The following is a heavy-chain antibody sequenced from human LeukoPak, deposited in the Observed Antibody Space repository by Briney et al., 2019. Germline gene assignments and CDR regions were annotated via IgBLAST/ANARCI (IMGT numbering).Heavy chain of an antibody. J-gene: IGHJ5*02. CDR1: GYTFTAYY. Sequence: GASVKVSCKASGYTFTAYYMHWVRQAPGQGLEWMGWINCGSGDTNYAQKFQGRVTVTRDTSNTTTYMEVTNLNSDDTALYYCVREARATADTWGQGTQVTVSS. CDR3: VREARATADT. V-gene: IGHV1-2*02. CDR2: INCGSGDT. D-gene: IGHD1-26*01.